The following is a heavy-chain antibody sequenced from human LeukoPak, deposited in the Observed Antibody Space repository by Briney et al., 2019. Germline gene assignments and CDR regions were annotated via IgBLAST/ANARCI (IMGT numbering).Heavy chain of an antibody. CDR3: AKLGLGSGNY. CDR1: GFTFSGYA. Sequence: GESLEISCTVSGFTFSGYAMSWVRQAPGKGLEWVSTISGSGGSTYYADSVKGRFTISRDNSKNTLYLQVYSLRVEDTAVYYCAKLGLGSGNYWGQGTLVTVSS. D-gene: IGHD3-10*01. CDR2: ISGSGGST. J-gene: IGHJ4*02. V-gene: IGHV3-23*01.